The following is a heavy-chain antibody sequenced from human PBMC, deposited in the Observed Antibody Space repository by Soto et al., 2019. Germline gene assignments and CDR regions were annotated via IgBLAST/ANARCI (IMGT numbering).Heavy chain of an antibody. CDR1: GYTFTSHG. J-gene: IGHJ6*02. Sequence: ASVKVSCKASGYTFTSHGSSWVRQAPGQGLEWMGWISAYNGNTNYPQKVQGRVTMTTDTSTSTAYMELRSLRSDDTAVYYCARENPPDVWGQGTTVTVSS. V-gene: IGHV1-18*04. CDR3: ARENPPDV. CDR2: ISAYNGNT.